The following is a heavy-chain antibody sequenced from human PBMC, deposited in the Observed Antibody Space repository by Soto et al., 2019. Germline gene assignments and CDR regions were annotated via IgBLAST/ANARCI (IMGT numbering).Heavy chain of an antibody. V-gene: IGHV3-66*01. D-gene: IGHD3-9*01. CDR3: ARSHLYYDILPALGYWFDP. CDR1: GFTVSSNY. CDR2: IYSGGST. Sequence: EVQLVESGGGLVQPGGSLRLSCAASGFTVSSNYMSWVRQAPGKGLGWVSVIYSGGSTYYADSVKGRFIISRDNSKNTLYLQMNSMRAEDTAVYYCARSHLYYDILPALGYWFDPWGQGTLVTVSS. J-gene: IGHJ5*02.